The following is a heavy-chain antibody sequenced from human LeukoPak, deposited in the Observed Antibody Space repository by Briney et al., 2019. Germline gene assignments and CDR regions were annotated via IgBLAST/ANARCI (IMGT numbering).Heavy chain of an antibody. V-gene: IGHV3-23*01. CDR3: AKNTEGGHDFPQTPYYFDC. CDR2: LSGSGGST. J-gene: IGHJ4*02. Sequence: GGSLRLSCAASGFTFSSYGMSWVRQAPGEGLGWVSFLSGSGGSTYYADSVKGRFTISRDNSKNTLYLQMNSLRAEDTALYFCAKNTEGGHDFPQTPYYFDCWGQGPLVTVSS. D-gene: IGHD3-3*01. CDR1: GFTFSSYG.